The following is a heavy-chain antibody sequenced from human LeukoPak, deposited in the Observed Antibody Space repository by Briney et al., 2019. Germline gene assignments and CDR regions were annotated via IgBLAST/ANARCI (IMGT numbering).Heavy chain of an antibody. CDR3: AKDHTGGWSGYFDY. D-gene: IGHD6-19*01. J-gene: IGHJ4*02. V-gene: IGHV3-33*06. CDR1: GVSFRTYG. CDR2: IWQDASAD. Sequence: PGGSLRLSCAASGVSFRTYGVHWVRQAPGKGLEWVAVIWQDASADFYGDSVRGRFSISRDDSRNTVYLQMDSLRADDTALYYCAKDHTGGWSGYFDYWGQGTLVTVSS.